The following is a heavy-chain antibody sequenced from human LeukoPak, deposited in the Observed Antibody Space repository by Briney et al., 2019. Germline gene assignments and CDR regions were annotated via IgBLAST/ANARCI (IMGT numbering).Heavy chain of an antibody. CDR1: GFTFSSYA. J-gene: IGHJ3*02. CDR3: ARALTTGGFDDAFDI. V-gene: IGHV3-30-3*01. CDR2: ISYDGSNK. Sequence: GGSLRLSCAASGFTFSSYAMHWVRQAPGKGLEWVAVISYDGSNKYYADSVKGRFTISRDNSKNTLYLQMNSLRAEDTAVYYCARALTTGGFDDAFDIWGQGTMVTVSS. D-gene: IGHD4-17*01.